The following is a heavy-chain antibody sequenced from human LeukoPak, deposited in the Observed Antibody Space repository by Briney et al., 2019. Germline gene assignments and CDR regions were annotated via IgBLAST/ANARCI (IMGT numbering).Heavy chain of an antibody. J-gene: IGHJ4*02. Sequence: PGGSLRLSCAASGFTFSSYAMHWVRQAPGKGLEYVSAISSNGGSTYYANSVKGRFTISRDNSKNTLYLQMGSLRAEDMAVYYCARDPTGYSSGGYWGQGTLVTVSP. CDR2: ISSNGGST. V-gene: IGHV3-64*01. D-gene: IGHD6-19*01. CDR1: GFTFSSYA. CDR3: ARDPTGYSSGGY.